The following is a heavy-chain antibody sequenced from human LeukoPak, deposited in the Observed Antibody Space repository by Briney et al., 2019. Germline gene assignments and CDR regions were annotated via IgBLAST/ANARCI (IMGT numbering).Heavy chain of an antibody. D-gene: IGHD6-13*01. Sequence: ASAKVSCKASGYTFTSYIISWVRQAPGQGLEWMGWINAYNGNTDYAQRVQGRVTMTTDTSTSTAYMELRSLRSDDTAVYYCARDRHIAAAVYYYYMDVWGKGTPVTVSS. V-gene: IGHV1-18*01. CDR2: INAYNGNT. CDR1: GYTFTSYI. J-gene: IGHJ6*03. CDR3: ARDRHIAAAVYYYYMDV.